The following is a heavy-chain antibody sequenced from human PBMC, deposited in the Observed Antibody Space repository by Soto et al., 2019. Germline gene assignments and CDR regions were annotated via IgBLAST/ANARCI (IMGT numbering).Heavy chain of an antibody. J-gene: IGHJ4*02. CDR1: GFTFRNQD. CDR2: ISGRGGVT. CDR3: AQDRQFRSYYESAGHYND. Sequence: EVQLLESGGGLVQPGGSLRLTCVGSGFTFRNQDMRWVRQAPGKGLEWVSGISGRGGVTYYADSVKGRFTISRDNSKNTLYLQMNNLRANDMAVYYCAQDRQFRSYYESAGHYNDWGQGTLVTVAS. V-gene: IGHV3-23*01. D-gene: IGHD3-22*01.